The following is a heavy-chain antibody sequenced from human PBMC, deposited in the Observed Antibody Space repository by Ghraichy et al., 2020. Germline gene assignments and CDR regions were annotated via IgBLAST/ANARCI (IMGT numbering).Heavy chain of an antibody. CDR2: IRNKANRYTI. CDR1: GFTFSDHY. V-gene: IGHV3-72*01. CDR3: ARGGIVGSTAFDY. J-gene: IGHJ4*02. Sequence: GGSLRLSCAASGFTFSDHYMDWVRQAPGKGLEWVGRIRNKANRYTIEYAASVKGRFTISRDDSENSLYLQMNSLKTEDTAVYYCARGGIVGSTAFDYWGQGTLVTVSS. D-gene: IGHD1-26*01.